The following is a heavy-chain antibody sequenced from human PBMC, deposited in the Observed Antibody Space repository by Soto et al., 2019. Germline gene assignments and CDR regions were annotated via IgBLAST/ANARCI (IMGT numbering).Heavy chain of an antibody. J-gene: IGHJ4*02. CDR2: ISGSGGST. V-gene: IGHV3-23*01. D-gene: IGHD6-19*01. CDR3: AKDPDSSGWFHFDY. CDR1: GFTFISYA. Sequence: GGSLRLSCAASGFTFISYAMIWVRQAPGKGLEWVSAISGSGGSTYYADSVKGRFTISRDNSKNTLYLQMNRLRADDTAVYYCAKDPDSSGWFHFDYWGQGTLVTVSS.